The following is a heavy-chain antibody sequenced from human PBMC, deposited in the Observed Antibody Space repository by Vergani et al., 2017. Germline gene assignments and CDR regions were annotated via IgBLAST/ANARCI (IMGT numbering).Heavy chain of an antibody. CDR3: AKGPGTSTWFGADY. CDR1: GFTFKDYA. CDR2: FIDSSGNT. V-gene: IGHV3-23*01. D-gene: IGHD3-10*01. J-gene: IGHJ4*02. Sequence: EMQLLESGGGLVQPGGSLRLSCAASGFTFKDYALNWVRQAPGKGLEWVAFIDSSGNTNYADSMKGRITVSRDNSKNTLYLQMSSLRVEDTAVYYCAKGPGTSTWFGADYWGQGTLVTVSS.